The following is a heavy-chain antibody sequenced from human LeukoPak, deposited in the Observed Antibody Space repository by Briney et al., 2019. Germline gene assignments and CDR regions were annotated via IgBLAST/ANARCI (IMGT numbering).Heavy chain of an antibody. CDR3: ARTIAVADDAFDI. D-gene: IGHD6-19*01. V-gene: IGHV1-46*01. Sequence: GASVKVSCKASGYTFTSYYMHWVRQAPGQGLEWMGIINPSGGSTSYAQKFQGRVTITRDTSASTAYMELSSLRSEDTAVYYCARTIAVADDAFDIWGQGTMVTVSS. CDR1: GYTFTSYY. CDR2: INPSGGST. J-gene: IGHJ3*02.